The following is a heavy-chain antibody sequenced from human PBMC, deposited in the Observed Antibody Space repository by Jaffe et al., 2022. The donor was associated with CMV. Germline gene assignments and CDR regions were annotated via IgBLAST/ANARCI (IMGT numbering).Heavy chain of an antibody. Sequence: EVQLVQSGAEVRKSGESLKISCKGSGYSFTKHWLAWVRQMPGKGLEWMGIIYPGDSDTRYSPSFQGQVTISADKSISTAYLQWSSLEASDTAMYYCARSSTGSYLPFDYWGQGTLVTVSS. V-gene: IGHV5-51*01. CDR2: IYPGDSDT. J-gene: IGHJ4*02. D-gene: IGHD1-26*01. CDR1: GYSFTKHW. CDR3: ARSSTGSYLPFDY.